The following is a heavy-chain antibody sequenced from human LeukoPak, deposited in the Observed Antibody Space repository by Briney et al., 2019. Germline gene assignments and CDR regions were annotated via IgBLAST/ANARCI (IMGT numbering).Heavy chain of an antibody. Sequence: SETLSLTCAVYGGPFSGYYWSWIRQPPGKGLEWIGEINHSGSTNYNPSLKSRVTISVDTSKNQFSLKLSSVTAADTAVYYCARRPGYCTNGVCLYYFDYWGQGTLVTVSS. CDR2: INHSGST. V-gene: IGHV4-34*01. CDR1: GGPFSGYY. D-gene: IGHD2-8*01. CDR3: ARRPGYCTNGVCLYYFDY. J-gene: IGHJ4*02.